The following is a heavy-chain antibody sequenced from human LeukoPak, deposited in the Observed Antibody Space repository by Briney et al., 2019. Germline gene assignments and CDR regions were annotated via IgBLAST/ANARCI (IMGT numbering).Heavy chain of an antibody. J-gene: IGHJ6*02. Sequence: ASVKVSCKASGCTFTSYGISWVRQAPGQGLEWMGWISAYNGNTNYAQKFQGRVTMTRDTSISTAYMELSRLRSDDTAVYYCARGHNGMDVWGQGTTVTVSS. D-gene: IGHD2-21*01. CDR1: GCTFTSYG. CDR2: ISAYNGNT. CDR3: ARGHNGMDV. V-gene: IGHV1-18*01.